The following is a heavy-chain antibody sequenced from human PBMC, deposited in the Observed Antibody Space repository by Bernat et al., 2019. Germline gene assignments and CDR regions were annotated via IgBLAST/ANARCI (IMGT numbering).Heavy chain of an antibody. D-gene: IGHD4-4*01. CDR1: GFTFSNYG. V-gene: IGHV3-30*18. J-gene: IGHJ5*02. CDR2: ISYDGSNK. Sequence: QVQLVESGGGVVQPGRPLRLSCAASGFTFSNYGMHWVRQAPGKGLEWVAVISYDGSNKHYADSVKGRFTISRDKSKNTLYLQMNRLRGQDTAVYYCGKEEALVTTGRGCFDPWGQRTRVAGSS. CDR3: GKEEALVTTGRGCFDP.